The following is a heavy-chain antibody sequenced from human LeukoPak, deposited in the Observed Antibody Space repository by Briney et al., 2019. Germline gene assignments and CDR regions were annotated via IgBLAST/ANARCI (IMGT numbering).Heavy chain of an antibody. CDR3: AKVVSSSSGGMDV. CDR1: GFTFSSYG. V-gene: IGHV3-30*18. J-gene: IGHJ6*02. Sequence: PGGSLRLSCAASGFTFSSYGMHWVRQAPGKGLEWVAVISYDGSNKYYADSVKGRFTISRDNSKNTLYLQMNSLRAEDTAVYYCAKVVSSSSGGMDVWGQGTTVTVSS. D-gene: IGHD6-13*01. CDR2: ISYDGSNK.